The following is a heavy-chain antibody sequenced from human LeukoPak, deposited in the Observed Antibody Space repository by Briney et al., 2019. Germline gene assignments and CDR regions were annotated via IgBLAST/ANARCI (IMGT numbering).Heavy chain of an antibody. CDR2: IYSGGST. Sequence: GGSLRLSCAASGFTVSSNYMNWVRQAPGKGLEWVSVIYSGGSTYYADSVKGRFTISRDNSKNTLYLQMNSLRDEDTAVYYCAKVRRDYSKWFDYWGQGTLVTVSS. CDR1: GFTVSSNY. V-gene: IGHV3-66*01. CDR3: AKVRRDYSKWFDY. D-gene: IGHD4-4*01. J-gene: IGHJ4*02.